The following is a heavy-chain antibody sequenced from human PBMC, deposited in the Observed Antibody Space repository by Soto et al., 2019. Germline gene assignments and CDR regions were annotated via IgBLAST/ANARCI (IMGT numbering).Heavy chain of an antibody. V-gene: IGHV1-8*01. D-gene: IGHD3-16*01. CDR1: GYTFTSND. J-gene: IGHJ4*02. CDR2: MNPDSGNT. Sequence: QVQLVQSGAEVRTPGASVKVSCKASGYTFTSNDINWVRQATGQGPEWMGWMNPDSGNTGYVQKFQGRVTMTRNTAISTAYMELSSLRSEATAVYYCARSVGVSNVNFDYWGQGTLVTVSS. CDR3: ARSVGVSNVNFDY.